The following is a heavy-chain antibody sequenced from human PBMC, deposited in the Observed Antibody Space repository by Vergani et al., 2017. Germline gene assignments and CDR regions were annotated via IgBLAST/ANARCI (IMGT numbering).Heavy chain of an antibody. Sequence: QVQLVQSGAEVKKPGASVKVSCRASGYSFSSYDISWVRQATGQGLEWMGWMNPNSGTTGYAQKFQGRVTMTRNTSINTAYMELSRLSFEDAAVYYCARSTDYPDDYVSSDYFRRTLVVWCKGTTVTVS. CDR1: GYSFSSYD. CDR3: ARSTDYPDDYVSSDYFRRTLVV. D-gene: IGHD4/OR15-4a*01. V-gene: IGHV1-8*01. J-gene: IGHJ6*03. CDR2: MNPNSGTT.